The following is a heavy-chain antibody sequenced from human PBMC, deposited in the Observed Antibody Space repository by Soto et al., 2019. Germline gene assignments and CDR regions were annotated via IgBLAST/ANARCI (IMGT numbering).Heavy chain of an antibody. D-gene: IGHD1-1*01. CDR3: ARLDDGWWFDP. CDR1: GYTFTCYY. Sequence: ASVKVSCKASGYTFTCYYMHWVRQAPGQGLEWMGWINPNSGGTNYAQKFQGWVTMTRDTSISTAYMELSRLRSDDTAVYYCARLDDGWWFDPWGQGTLVTVSS. V-gene: IGHV1-2*04. J-gene: IGHJ5*02. CDR2: INPNSGGT.